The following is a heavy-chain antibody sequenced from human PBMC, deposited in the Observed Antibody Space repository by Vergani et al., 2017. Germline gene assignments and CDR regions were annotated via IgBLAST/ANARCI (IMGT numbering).Heavy chain of an antibody. Sequence: QLQLQESGPGLVKPSETLSLTCTVSGGSISSGYYWGWIRQPPGKGLEWIGSIYHSGSTYYNPSLKSRVTISVDTSKNQFSLKLSSVTAADTAVYYCARLGGGDGSGSYSYYYGMDVWGQGTTVTVSS. CDR1: GGSISSGYY. CDR2: IYHSGST. J-gene: IGHJ6*02. D-gene: IGHD3-10*01. CDR3: ARLGGGDGSGSYSYYYGMDV. V-gene: IGHV4-38-2*02.